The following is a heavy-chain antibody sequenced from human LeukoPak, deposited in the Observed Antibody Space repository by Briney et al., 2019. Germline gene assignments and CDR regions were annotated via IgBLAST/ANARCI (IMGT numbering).Heavy chain of an antibody. V-gene: IGHV1-18*01. J-gene: IGHJ4*02. Sequence: GASVKVSCKASGYTFTSYGISWVRQAPGQGLEWMGWISAYNGNTNYAQNLQGRVTMTRDMSTSTVYMELSSLRSEDTAVYYCARADGITIFGVAIFDYWGQGTLVTVSS. D-gene: IGHD3-3*01. CDR3: ARADGITIFGVAIFDY. CDR1: GYTFTSYG. CDR2: ISAYNGNT.